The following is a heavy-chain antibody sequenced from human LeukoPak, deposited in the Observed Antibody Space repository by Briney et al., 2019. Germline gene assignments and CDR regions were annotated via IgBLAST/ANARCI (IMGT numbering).Heavy chain of an antibody. CDR3: ARVTRYYYGSGSYYRPNWFDP. V-gene: IGHV4-59*01. CDR2: IYYRGST. Sequence: SETLSLTCTVSGGSISSYYWNWIRQPPGKGLEWIGYIYYRGSTNYNPSLKSRVTILVDTSKNQFSLKLSSVTAADTAVYYCARVTRYYYGSGSYYRPNWFDPWGQGTLVTVSS. J-gene: IGHJ5*02. D-gene: IGHD3-10*01. CDR1: GGSISSYY.